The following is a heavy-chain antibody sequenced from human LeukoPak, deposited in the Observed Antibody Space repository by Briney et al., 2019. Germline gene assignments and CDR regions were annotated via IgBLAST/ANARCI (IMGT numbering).Heavy chain of an antibody. J-gene: IGHJ3*02. Sequence: PSETLSLTCTVSGGSISSYYWSWIRQPPGKGLEWIGYIYYSGSTNYNPSLKSRVTISVDTSKNQFSLKLSSVTAADTAVYYCARSLRFLGWLSDAFDIWGQGTMVTVSS. V-gene: IGHV4-59*08. CDR3: ARSLRFLGWLSDAFDI. CDR2: IYYSGST. CDR1: GGSISSYY. D-gene: IGHD3-3*01.